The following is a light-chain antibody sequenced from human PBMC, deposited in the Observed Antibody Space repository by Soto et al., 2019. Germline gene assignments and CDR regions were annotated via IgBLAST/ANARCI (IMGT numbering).Light chain of an antibody. CDR2: DES. Sequence: DIQMTPSPSSLSASVGDRVTITCQASQNINNYLNWYQQKPGRAPKLLIYDESNLEAGVHSRLSGSGSGKDFTFTISRLQPEDIATYYCQQYENIPTVGPGTRLEIK. CDR1: QNINNY. J-gene: IGKJ5*01. CDR3: QQYENIPT. V-gene: IGKV1-33*01.